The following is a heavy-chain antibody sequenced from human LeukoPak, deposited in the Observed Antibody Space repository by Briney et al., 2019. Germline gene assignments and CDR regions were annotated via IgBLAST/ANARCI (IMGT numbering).Heavy chain of an antibody. V-gene: IGHV4-59*01. CDR3: ARRGYFDGSGLDH. D-gene: IGHD3-22*01. J-gene: IGHJ4*02. CDR1: HGSINSYY. CDR2: IYYSGST. Sequence: SETLSLTCTVPHGSINSYYWSWIRKPQGKGLEWIGYIYYSGSTNYNPSLKSRVPISLDTSKNQLSLKLSSVTAADTAVYFCARRGYFDGSGLDHWGQGTLVTVSS.